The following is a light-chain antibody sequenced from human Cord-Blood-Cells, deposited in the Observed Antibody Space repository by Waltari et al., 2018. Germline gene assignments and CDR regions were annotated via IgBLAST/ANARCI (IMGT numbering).Light chain of an antibody. Sequence: SYVLTQPPSVSVAPGKTARITCGGNNIGRKSVHWYQQKPGQAPVLVIYYDSDRPSGIPERFSGSNSGNTATLTISRVEAGDEADYYCQVWDSSSDNYVFGTGTKVTVL. CDR1: NIGRKS. CDR3: QVWDSSSDNYV. J-gene: IGLJ1*01. CDR2: YDS. V-gene: IGLV3-21*04.